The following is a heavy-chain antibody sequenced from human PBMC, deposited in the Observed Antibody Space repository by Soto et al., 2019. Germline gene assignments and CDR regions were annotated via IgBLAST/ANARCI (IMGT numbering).Heavy chain of an antibody. CDR1: GGSFSGYY. Sequence: SETLSLTCAVYGGSFSGYYWSWIRQPPGKGLEWIGEINHSGSTNYNPSLKSRVTISVDTSKNQFSLKLSSVTAADTAVYYCARGGDGSGSRIDYWGQGTLVTVSS. CDR2: INHSGST. CDR3: ARGGDGSGSRIDY. D-gene: IGHD3-10*01. J-gene: IGHJ4*02. V-gene: IGHV4-34*01.